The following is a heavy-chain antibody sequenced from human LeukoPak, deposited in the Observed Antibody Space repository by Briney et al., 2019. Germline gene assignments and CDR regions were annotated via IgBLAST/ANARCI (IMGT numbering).Heavy chain of an antibody. J-gene: IGHJ6*03. CDR1: GFTFDDYG. V-gene: IGHV3-20*04. CDR3: AKDSKIVGATFRSYHYMDV. Sequence: GGSLRLSCAASGFTFDDYGMSWVRQAPGKGPEWVSGINWNGGSTGYADSVKGRFTISRDNAKNSLYLQMNSLRAEDTAVYYCAKDSKIVGATFRSYHYMDVWGKGTAVTVSS. CDR2: INWNGGST. D-gene: IGHD1-26*01.